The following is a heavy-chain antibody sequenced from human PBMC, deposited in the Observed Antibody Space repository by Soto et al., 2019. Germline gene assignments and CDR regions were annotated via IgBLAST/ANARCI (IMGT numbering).Heavy chain of an antibody. J-gene: IGHJ6*03. CDR1: GYTFTSYG. D-gene: IGHD3-3*01. Sequence: ASVKVSCKASGYTFTSYGISWVRQAPGQGLEWMGRISAYNGNTNYAQKLQGRVTMTTDTSTSTAYMELRSLRSDDTAVYYCARGNYDFWSGHYYYYYYMDVTGKGTKVTVSS. CDR3: ARGNYDFWSGHYYYYYYMDV. CDR2: ISAYNGNT. V-gene: IGHV1-18*01.